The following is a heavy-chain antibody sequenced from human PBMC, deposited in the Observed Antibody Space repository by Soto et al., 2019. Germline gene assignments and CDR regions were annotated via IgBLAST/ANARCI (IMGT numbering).Heavy chain of an antibody. CDR2: IYSGGST. D-gene: IGHD4-17*01. V-gene: IGHV3-53*01. CDR1: GFTVSSNY. CDR3: ARDLDYGEGWFDS. Sequence: EVPLVESGGGLIQPGGSLRLSCAASGFTVSSNYMSWVRQAPGKGLEWVSVIYSGGSTYYADSVKGRFTISRDNSKDTLYLPMNSLRAEDTAVYYCARDLDYGEGWFDSCCQGTLVTVSS. J-gene: IGHJ5*01.